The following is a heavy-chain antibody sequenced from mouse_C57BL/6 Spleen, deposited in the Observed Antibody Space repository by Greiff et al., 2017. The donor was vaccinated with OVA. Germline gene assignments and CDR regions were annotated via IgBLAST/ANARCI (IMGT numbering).Heavy chain of an antibody. CDR2: INYDGSST. J-gene: IGHJ1*03. D-gene: IGHD4-1*01. V-gene: IGHV5-16*01. CDR3: ARDGTGTYWYFDV. CDR1: GFTFSDYY. Sequence: EVMLVESEGGLVQPGSSMKLSCTASGFTFSDYYMAWVRQVPEKGLEWVANINYDGSSTYYLDSLKSRFIISRDNAKNILYLQMSSLKSEDTATYYCARDGTGTYWYFDVWGTGTTVTVSS.